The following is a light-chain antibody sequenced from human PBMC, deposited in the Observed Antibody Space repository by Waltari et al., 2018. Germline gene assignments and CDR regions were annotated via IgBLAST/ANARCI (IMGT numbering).Light chain of an antibody. J-gene: IGLJ2*01. Sequence: QSALTQPASVSGSPGQSITISCTGTSSDVGGYNYVSWYQQHPGKAPKLMIYDVSKRPAGVSNRFSGSKSGNTASLTISGLQAEDEADYYCSSYTSSSTPHLVFGVGTNLTVL. CDR1: SSDVGGYNY. CDR3: SSYTSSSTPHLV. CDR2: DVS. V-gene: IGLV2-14*01.